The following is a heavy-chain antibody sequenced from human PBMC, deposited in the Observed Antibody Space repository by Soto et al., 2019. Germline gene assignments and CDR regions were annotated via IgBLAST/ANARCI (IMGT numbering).Heavy chain of an antibody. J-gene: IGHJ4*02. CDR1: GFSFNDYA. Sequence: GGSLRLSCATSGFSFNDYAMYWVRQAPGQGLEWVAIISSDGHHQFYLDNLRGRFTGSRDNSKNTLYLQMNSLRPEDTAVYYCSRGTYYPQSSGLHADYWGPGTVVTVSS. V-gene: IGHV3-30*03. D-gene: IGHD3-22*01. CDR2: ISSDGHHQ. CDR3: SRGTYYPQSSGLHADY.